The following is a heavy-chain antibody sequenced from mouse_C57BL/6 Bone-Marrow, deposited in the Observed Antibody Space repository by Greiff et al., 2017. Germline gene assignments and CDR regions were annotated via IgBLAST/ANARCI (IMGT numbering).Heavy chain of an antibody. J-gene: IGHJ2*01. CDR1: GFTFSSYA. V-gene: IGHV5-9-1*02. CDR2: ISSGGDYI. D-gene: IGHD1-1*01. CDR3: TRERGYGSSPYYFDY. Sequence: EVMLVESGEGLVKPGGSLKLSCAASGFTFSSYAMSWVRQTPEKRLEWVAYISSGGDYIYYADTVKGGVTISRDNARNTLYLQMSSLKSEDTAMYYCTRERGYGSSPYYFDYWGQGTTLTVSS.